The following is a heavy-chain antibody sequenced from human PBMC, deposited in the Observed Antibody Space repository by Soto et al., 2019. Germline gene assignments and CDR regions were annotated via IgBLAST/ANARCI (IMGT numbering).Heavy chain of an antibody. V-gene: IGHV3-48*01. CDR2: ISSSSSTI. D-gene: IGHD3-16*01. CDR3: ASQLMTDPSN. CDR1: GFNFSSYS. Sequence: GGSLSLSCAASGFNFSSYSMNWVRQAPGKGLEWVSYISSSSSTIYYADSVKGRFTISRDNAKNSLYLQMDSLRAEDTAVYYCASQLMTDPSNWGQGTLVTVSS. J-gene: IGHJ4*02.